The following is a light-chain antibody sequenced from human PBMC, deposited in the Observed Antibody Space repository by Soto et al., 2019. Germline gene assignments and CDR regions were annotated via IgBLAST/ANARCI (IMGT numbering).Light chain of an antibody. Sequence: DIQMAQSPSALAASLVDRFTITCRASQSISSWLAWYQQKPGKAPKLLIYDASSLESGVPSRFSGSGSGTEFTLTISSLQPDDFATYYCQQYNSYSLTFGGGTKVDIK. V-gene: IGKV1-5*01. CDR1: QSISSW. CDR3: QQYNSYSLT. J-gene: IGKJ4*01. CDR2: DAS.